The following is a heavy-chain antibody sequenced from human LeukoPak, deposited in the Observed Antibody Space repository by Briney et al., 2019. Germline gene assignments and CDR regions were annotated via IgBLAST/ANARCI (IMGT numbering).Heavy chain of an antibody. V-gene: IGHV3-21*01. CDR1: GFTFSSYS. Sequence: GGSLRLSCAASGFTFSSYSMNWVRQAPGKGLEWVSSISSSSSHIYYADSVKGRFTISRDNAKNSLYLQMNSLRAEDTAVYYCARDAPSYYYGSGSYDPYGMDVWGQGTTVTVSS. D-gene: IGHD3-10*01. J-gene: IGHJ6*02. CDR3: ARDAPSYYYGSGSYDPYGMDV. CDR2: ISSSSSHI.